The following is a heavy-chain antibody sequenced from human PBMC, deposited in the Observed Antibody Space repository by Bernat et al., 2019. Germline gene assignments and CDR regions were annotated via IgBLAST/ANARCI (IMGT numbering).Heavy chain of an antibody. CDR1: GLSFSNFA. D-gene: IGHD3-22*01. CDR2: ISNDGSKK. CDR3: ARDGYQSSGTYFDY. V-gene: IGHV3-30-3*01. J-gene: IGHJ4*02. Sequence: QVQLVESGGGVVQPGRSLRLSCTASGLSFSNFAMHWVRQAPGKGLEWVAVISNDGSKKYYADSVEGRFTISRDNSRNSLYLQMSSLTIEDTAVYYCARDGYQSSGTYFDYWGLGTLLTVSS.